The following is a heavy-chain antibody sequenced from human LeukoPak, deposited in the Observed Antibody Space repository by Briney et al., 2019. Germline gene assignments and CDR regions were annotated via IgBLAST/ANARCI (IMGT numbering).Heavy chain of an antibody. Sequence: ASVKVSRKASGYTFTDYAIHWVRQAPGQRLEWMGWINAGNGDTKYSQKFQGRVTITRDTSASTAYMEVSSLRSEDTAVYYCARDRWVTTVNFDYWGQGTLVTVSS. V-gene: IGHV1-3*01. CDR1: GYTFTDYA. J-gene: IGHJ4*02. D-gene: IGHD4-17*01. CDR2: INAGNGDT. CDR3: ARDRWVTTVNFDY.